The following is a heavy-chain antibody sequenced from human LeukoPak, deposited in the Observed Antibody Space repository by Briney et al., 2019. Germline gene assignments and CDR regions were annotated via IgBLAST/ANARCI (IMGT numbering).Heavy chain of an antibody. Sequence: SETLSLTCTVSGGSISTYYWSWIRQPPGKGLEWIGYIYYSGSANYNPSLKSRVAISVDTSKNQFSLKPSSVTAADTAVYYCARSYGSGNYFDSWGQGALVTVSS. CDR3: ARSYGSGNYFDS. V-gene: IGHV4-59*01. D-gene: IGHD3-10*01. CDR1: GGSISTYY. CDR2: IYYSGSA. J-gene: IGHJ4*02.